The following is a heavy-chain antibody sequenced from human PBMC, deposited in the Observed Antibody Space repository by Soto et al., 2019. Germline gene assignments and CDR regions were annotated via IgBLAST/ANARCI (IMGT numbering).Heavy chain of an antibody. CDR2: ISSSSSYI. V-gene: IGHV3-21*01. CDR3: ARDPITIFGEGDPYYFDY. CDR1: GFTFSSYS. Sequence: EVQLVESGGGLVKPGGSLRLSCAASGFTFSSYSMNWVRQAPGKGLEWVSSISSSSSYIYYADSVKGRFTISRDNAKNSLYLQMNSPRAEDTAVYYCARDPITIFGEGDPYYFDYWGQGTLVTVSS. D-gene: IGHD3-3*01. J-gene: IGHJ4*02.